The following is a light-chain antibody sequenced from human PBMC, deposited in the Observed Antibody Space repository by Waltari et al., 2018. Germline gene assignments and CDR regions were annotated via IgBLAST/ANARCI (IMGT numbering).Light chain of an antibody. CDR3: ASWDDSHYV. CDR2: RNE. J-gene: IGLJ1*01. V-gene: IGLV1-47*01. CDR1: YSNLGSNY. Sequence: QSVLTQPPSASGTPGQRVSISCSGSYSNLGSNYLSWYQQLPGTAPNLRIYRNEHRPSGVPGLFPGSQYGTPAFLAISELRSEDEAVYYCASWDDSHYVFGGGTKVTVL.